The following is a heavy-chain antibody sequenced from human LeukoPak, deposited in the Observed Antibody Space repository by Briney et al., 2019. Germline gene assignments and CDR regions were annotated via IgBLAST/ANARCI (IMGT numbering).Heavy chain of an antibody. CDR1: GGSISSGSYY. J-gene: IGHJ5*02. V-gene: IGHV4-61*02. Sequence: SETLSLTCTVSGGSISSGSYYWSWIRQPAGKGLEWIRRIYTSGSTNYNPSLKSRVTISVDTSKNQFSLKLSSVTAADTAVYYCARGAWELLVGWFDPWGQGTLVTVSS. CDR3: ARGAWELLVGWFDP. D-gene: IGHD1-26*01. CDR2: IYTSGST.